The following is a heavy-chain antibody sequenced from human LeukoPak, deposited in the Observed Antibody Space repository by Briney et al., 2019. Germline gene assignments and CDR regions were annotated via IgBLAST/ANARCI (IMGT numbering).Heavy chain of an antibody. CDR2: IYYSGST. Sequence: SSETLSFTCTVSGDSMSSSHYCWGWIRQPPGKGLEWIGSIYYSGSTYYNPSLKSRVTMSVDTSKKQFSLKLSSVTATDTAVYYCARHAVEAASRWFDPWGQGTLVTVSS. CDR1: GDSMSSSHYC. CDR3: ARHAVEAASRWFDP. D-gene: IGHD1-1*01. V-gene: IGHV4-39*01. J-gene: IGHJ5*02.